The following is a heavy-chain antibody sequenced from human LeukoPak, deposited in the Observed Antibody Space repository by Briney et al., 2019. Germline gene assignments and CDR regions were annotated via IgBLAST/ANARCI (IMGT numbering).Heavy chain of an antibody. CDR1: GYTFTNYY. CDR2: INHRGRST. D-gene: IGHD2/OR15-2a*01. J-gene: IGHJ5*02. CDR3: ARDNSVNSKAWWFNP. Sequence: GASVKVSCKASGYTFTNYYMHWVRQAPGQGLEWMGIINHRGRSTSYAQKFQGRVTMTRDTSTSTDYIELSSLRSEDTATYYCARDNSVNSKAWWFNPWGQGTLVIVSS. V-gene: IGHV1-46*01.